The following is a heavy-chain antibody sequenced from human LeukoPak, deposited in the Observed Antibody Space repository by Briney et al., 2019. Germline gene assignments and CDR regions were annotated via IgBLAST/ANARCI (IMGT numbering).Heavy chain of an antibody. D-gene: IGHD3-22*01. CDR3: AKYSRSLDY. CDR2: ISDSCDST. CDR1: GFTLHSYS. Sequence: GGALRLSCAASGFTLHSYSMSWVRHAPGEGLEWVSAISDSCDSTHYADSVKGRFTISRDNYKNTLYLENNSLRAEGTAVYFCAKYSRSLDYWGQGTLVTVSS. V-gene: IGHV3-23*01. J-gene: IGHJ4*02.